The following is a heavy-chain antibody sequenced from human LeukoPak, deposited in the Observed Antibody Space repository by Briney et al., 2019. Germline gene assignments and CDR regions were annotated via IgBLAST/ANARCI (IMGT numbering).Heavy chain of an antibody. J-gene: IGHJ5*02. D-gene: IGHD2-2*01. CDR3: AKDLFGYCSSTSCYPHNWFDP. CDR1: GFTFSSYG. CDR2: IRYDGSNK. Sequence: PGGSLRLSCAASGFTFSSYGMHWVRQAPGKGLEWVAFIRYDGSNKYYADSVKSRFTISRDNSKNTLYLQMNSLRAEDTAVYYCAKDLFGYCSSTSCYPHNWFDPWGQGTLVTVSS. V-gene: IGHV3-30*02.